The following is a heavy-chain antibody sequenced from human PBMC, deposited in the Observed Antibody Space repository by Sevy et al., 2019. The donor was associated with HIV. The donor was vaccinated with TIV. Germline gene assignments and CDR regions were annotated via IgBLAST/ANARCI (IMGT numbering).Heavy chain of an antibody. CDR3: ASPGYTSGWYDY. CDR1: GGSISSSGYY. J-gene: IGHJ4*02. D-gene: IGHD6-19*01. V-gene: IGHV4-39*02. Sequence: SETLSLTCTVSGGSISSSGYYWDWIRQPPGKGLGWIGSFSFSGSTYYNPSLKSRVTISVDTSKNHFSLKRSSVTAADTAVYYCASPGYTSGWYDYWGQGTLVTVSS. CDR2: FSFSGST.